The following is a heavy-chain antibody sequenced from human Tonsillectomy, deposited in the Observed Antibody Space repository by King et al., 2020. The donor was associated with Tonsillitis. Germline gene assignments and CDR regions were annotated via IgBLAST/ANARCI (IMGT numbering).Heavy chain of an antibody. CDR1: GGSISSYY. CDR2: ISYSGTT. V-gene: IGHV4-59*01. J-gene: IGHJ5*01. CDR3: ASSECRDNSCYSSWFDS. Sequence: QLQESGPGLVKPSETLSLTCTVSGGSISSYYWSWIRQPPGKGLEWIGYISYSGTTNYNPSLKSRVTISLDTSKNHFSLKLSSVTAADTAVYYCASSECRDNSCYSSWFDSWGQGTLVTVSS. D-gene: IGHD2-15*01.